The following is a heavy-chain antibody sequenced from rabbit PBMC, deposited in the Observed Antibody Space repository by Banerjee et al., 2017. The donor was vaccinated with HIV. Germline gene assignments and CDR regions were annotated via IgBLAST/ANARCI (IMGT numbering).Heavy chain of an antibody. J-gene: IGHJ4*01. CDR3: ASADGGSGYVNYFNL. CDR1: GIDFSDYYY. D-gene: IGHD6-1*01. V-gene: IGHV1S40*01. Sequence: QSLEESGGDLVEPGASPTLTCTASGIDFSDYYYMCWVRQAPGKGLEWIACIYTGSGGTTYYASWAKGRFTISKTSSTTVTLQMTSLTGADTATYFCASADGGSGYVNYFNLWGQGTLVTVS. CDR2: IYTGSGGTT.